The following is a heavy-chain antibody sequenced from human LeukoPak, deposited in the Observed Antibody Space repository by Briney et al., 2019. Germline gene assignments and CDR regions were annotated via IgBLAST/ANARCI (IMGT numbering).Heavy chain of an antibody. D-gene: IGHD3-22*01. V-gene: IGHV4-59*11. J-gene: IGHJ4*02. Sequence: SETLSLTCTVSGGSISSHYWSWIRQPPGKGLEWIGYIYYSGSTNYNPSLKSRVTISVDTSKNQFSLKLSSVTAADTAVYYCARVGPSYYYDSSGYYYVGYWGQGTLVTVSS. CDR2: IYYSGST. CDR1: GGSISSHY. CDR3: ARVGPSYYYDSSGYYYVGY.